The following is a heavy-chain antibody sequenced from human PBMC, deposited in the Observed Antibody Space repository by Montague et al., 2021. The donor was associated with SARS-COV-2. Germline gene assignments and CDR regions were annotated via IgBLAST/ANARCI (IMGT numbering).Heavy chain of an antibody. Sequence: SETLSLTCAVYGGSFSGYYWSWIRQPPGKGLEWIGYIYYSGNTNYNPSLKSRVTISVDTSKNQFSLKLSSVTAADTAVYYCARVFPRWLQFDPYFDYWGQGTLVTVSS. CDR1: GGSFSGYY. J-gene: IGHJ4*02. V-gene: IGHV4-59*01. D-gene: IGHD5-24*01. CDR3: ARVFPRWLQFDPYFDY. CDR2: IYYSGNT.